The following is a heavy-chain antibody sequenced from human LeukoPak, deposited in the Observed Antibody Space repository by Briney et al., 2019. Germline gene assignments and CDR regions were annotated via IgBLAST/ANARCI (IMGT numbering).Heavy chain of an antibody. CDR3: ARGLFLSGYLDAFDI. Sequence: SGGSLRLSCAASGFTVSSYEMSWVRQAPGKGLEWGSYISGSGNTKYYADSVKGRCTISRDGSKNTLYLQMNSLRVEDTAVYYCARGLFLSGYLDAFDIWGQGTVVTVSS. D-gene: IGHD3-22*01. CDR2: ISGSGNTK. J-gene: IGHJ3*02. V-gene: IGHV3-48*03. CDR1: GFTVSSYE.